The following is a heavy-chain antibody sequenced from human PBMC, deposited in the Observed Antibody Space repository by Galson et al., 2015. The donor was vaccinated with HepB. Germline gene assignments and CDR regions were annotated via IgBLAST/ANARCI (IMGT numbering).Heavy chain of an antibody. D-gene: IGHD3-16*01. Sequence: SLRLSCAGSGFIFRHHAMAWIRQAPGKGLEWVSGINGRGSTRSYSDAVKGRFSISRDNSKEPVFLQMDNLRAEDTAVYYCVKEGSWFGGDWFDPWGQGALVTVS. CDR3: VKEGSWFGGDWFDP. J-gene: IGHJ5*02. V-gene: IGHV3-23*01. CDR1: GFIFRHHA. CDR2: INGRGSTR.